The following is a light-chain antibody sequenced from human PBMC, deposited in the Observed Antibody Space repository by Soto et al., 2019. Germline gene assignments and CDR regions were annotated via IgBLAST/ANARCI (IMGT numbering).Light chain of an antibody. J-gene: IGKJ5*01. V-gene: IGKV3-15*01. Sequence: IALTQSQATLSLSPEGRATLSGRLSQNVADYLDRYQQKPGQAPRLLIYGASTRATGIPARFSGSGSGTEFTLTISSLQSEDFAVYYCQQYNNWPPITFGQGTRLEI. CDR3: QQYNNWPPIT. CDR1: QNVADY. CDR2: GAS.